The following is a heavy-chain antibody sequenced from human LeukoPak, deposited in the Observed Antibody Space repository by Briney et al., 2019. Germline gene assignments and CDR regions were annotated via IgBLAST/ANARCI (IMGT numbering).Heavy chain of an antibody. CDR3: ARVIAAASTRLDY. J-gene: IGHJ4*02. V-gene: IGHV1-2*02. D-gene: IGHD6-13*01. Sequence: ASVKVSCKASGYTFTDYYMHWVRQPPGQGLEWMGWINPNSGGTNYAQKFQGRVTMTRDTSISTAYMELSRLRSDDTAMYYCARVIAAASTRLDYWGQGTLVTVSS. CDR1: GYTFTDYY. CDR2: INPNSGGT.